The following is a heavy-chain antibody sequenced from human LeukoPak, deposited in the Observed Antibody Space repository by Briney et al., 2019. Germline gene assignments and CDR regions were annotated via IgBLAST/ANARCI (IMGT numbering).Heavy chain of an antibody. D-gene: IGHD3-10*01. CDR1: GFTFSAYW. V-gene: IGHV3-30*18. CDR2: ISYDGSDK. CDR3: AKDGGVRGPDYYYYMDV. Sequence: GESLRLSCAASGFTFSAYWMTWVRQAPGKGLEWVAVISYDGSDKYYADSVKGRFTISRDNSKNTLYLQMNSLRAEDTAVYYCAKDGGVRGPDYYYYMDVWGKGTTVTISS. J-gene: IGHJ6*03.